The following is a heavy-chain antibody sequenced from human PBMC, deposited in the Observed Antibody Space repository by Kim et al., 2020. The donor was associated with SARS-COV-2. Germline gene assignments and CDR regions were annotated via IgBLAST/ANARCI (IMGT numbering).Heavy chain of an antibody. Sequence: GGSLRLSCAASGFTFSNAWMSWVRQAPGKGLEWVGRIKSKTDGGTTDYAAPVKGRFTISRDDSKNTLYLQMNSLKTEDTAVYYCTTRSGAAAGTTRYYYYGMDVWGQGTTVTVSS. D-gene: IGHD6-13*01. V-gene: IGHV3-15*01. CDR3: TTRSGAAAGTTRYYYYGMDV. J-gene: IGHJ6*02. CDR2: IKSKTDGGTT. CDR1: GFTFSNAW.